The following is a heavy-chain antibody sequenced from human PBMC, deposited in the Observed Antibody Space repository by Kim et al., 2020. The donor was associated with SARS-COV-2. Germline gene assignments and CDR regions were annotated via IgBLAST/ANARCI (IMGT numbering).Heavy chain of an antibody. CDR1: GFAFSSYA. Sequence: GGSLRLSCAASGFAFSSYAMSWVRRPPGKGLEWVSTISAGSDKAYYPDSVKGRFAVSRDNSNNTLYLRLTSLRVEDTAIYYCAKDRAYHSDSSGSYYVPYFDDWGQGTLVTVSP. CDR3: AKDRAYHSDSSGSYYVPYFDD. J-gene: IGHJ4*02. CDR2: ISAGSDKA. V-gene: IGHV3-23*01. D-gene: IGHD3-22*01.